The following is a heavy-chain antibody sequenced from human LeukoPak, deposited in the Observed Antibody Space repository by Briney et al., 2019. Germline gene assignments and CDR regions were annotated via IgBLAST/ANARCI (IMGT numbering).Heavy chain of an antibody. J-gene: IGHJ5*02. CDR2: INPNSGGT. D-gene: IGHD2-8*01. Sequence: ASVKVSCKASGYTFTGYYMHWVRQAPGQGLEWMGWINPNSGGTNYAQKFQGRVTMTRDTSISTAYMELSRLRSDDTAVYYCARENCTNGVCWNWFDPWGQGTLVTVSS. V-gene: IGHV1-2*02. CDR1: GYTFTGYY. CDR3: ARENCTNGVCWNWFDP.